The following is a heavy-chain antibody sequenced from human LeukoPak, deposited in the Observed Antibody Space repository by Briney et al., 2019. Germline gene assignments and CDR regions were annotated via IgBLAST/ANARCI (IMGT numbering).Heavy chain of an antibody. CDR2: IYYSGGT. CDR1: GGSISSSSYY. D-gene: IGHD6-6*01. V-gene: IGHV4-39*01. CDR3: ARQRTSRSRGD. J-gene: IGHJ4*02. Sequence: PSETLSLTCTVSGGSISSSSYYWGWIRQPPGKGLEWIGSIYYSGGTYYNPSLKSRVTISVDTSKNQFSLKLSSVTAADTAVYYCARQRTSRSRGDWGRGTLVTVSS.